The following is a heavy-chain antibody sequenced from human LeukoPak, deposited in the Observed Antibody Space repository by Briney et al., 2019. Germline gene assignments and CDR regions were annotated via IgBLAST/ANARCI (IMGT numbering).Heavy chain of an antibody. CDR1: GFSLSTSGMC. CDR2: IRWDDNK. V-gene: IGHV2-70*01. Sequence: SGPALVKPTQTLTLTCAFSGFSLSTSGMCVSWIRHPPGKALDWLALIRWDDNKYYSTSLKTRLTISKDTSKNQVFLTMTNMDPVDPATYYCARMMYGDFVDYFDYWGQGTLVTVSS. J-gene: IGHJ4*02. CDR3: ARMMYGDFVDYFDY. D-gene: IGHD4-17*01.